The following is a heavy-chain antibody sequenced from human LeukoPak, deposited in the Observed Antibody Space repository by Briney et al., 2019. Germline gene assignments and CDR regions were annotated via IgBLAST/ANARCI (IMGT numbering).Heavy chain of an antibody. V-gene: IGHV3-23*01. J-gene: IGHJ4*02. CDR1: GFTFSSYS. CDR2: ISGSGGST. CDR3: AKEPSAPYYFDY. Sequence: GGSLRLSCAASGFTFSSYSMNWVRQAPGKGLEWVSAISGSGGSTYYADSVKGRFTISRDNSKNTLYLRMNSLRAEDTAVYYCAKEPSAPYYFDYWGQGTLVTVSS.